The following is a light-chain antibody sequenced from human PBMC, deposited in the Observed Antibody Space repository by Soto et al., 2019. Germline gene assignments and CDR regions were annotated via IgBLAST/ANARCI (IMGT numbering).Light chain of an antibody. CDR3: QQRSSRYS. Sequence: EIVLTQSPATLSLSPGERATLSCKASQSISGYLAWYQQKPGQAPRLLVYDASNRPTVVPARFSGSGFGTDFTLTITSLEPEDSAVYYCQQRSSRYSFGPGTKLEIK. V-gene: IGKV3-11*01. CDR2: DAS. J-gene: IGKJ2*01. CDR1: QSISGY.